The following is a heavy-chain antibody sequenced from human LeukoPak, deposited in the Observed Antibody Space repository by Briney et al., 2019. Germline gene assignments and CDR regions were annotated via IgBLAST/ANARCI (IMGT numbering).Heavy chain of an antibody. Sequence: GGSLRLSCAASGFTFSDTWMHWVRQAPGEGLVWVSRIRSDGSDTRYAESVKGRFTISRDNAKNSLYLQMNSLRAEDTAVYYCAELGITMIGGVWGKGTTVTISS. CDR2: IRSDGSDT. V-gene: IGHV3-74*01. CDR1: GFTFSDTW. CDR3: AELGITMIGGV. J-gene: IGHJ6*04. D-gene: IGHD3-10*02.